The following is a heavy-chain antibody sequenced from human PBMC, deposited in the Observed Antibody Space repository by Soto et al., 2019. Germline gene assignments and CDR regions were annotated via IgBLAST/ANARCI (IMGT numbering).Heavy chain of an antibody. CDR2: IIPLLGIS. J-gene: IGHJ3*02. CDR3: TIGSWSGEVFDI. D-gene: IGHD2-21*01. Sequence: QVQLVQSGAEVKKPGSSLKVSCKDSGGTFSTYSMFWVRQAPGQGLEWMGRIIPLLGISNYAQKFQGRVTITGDMSTSTAYMELDSLRSDDTALYFCTIGSWSGEVFDIWGQGTMVTVSS. CDR1: GGTFSTYS. V-gene: IGHV1-69*02.